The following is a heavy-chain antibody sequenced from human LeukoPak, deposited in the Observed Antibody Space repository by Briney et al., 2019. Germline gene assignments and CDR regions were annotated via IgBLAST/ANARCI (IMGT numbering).Heavy chain of an antibody. CDR1: GFTFGSYS. Sequence: GGSLRLSCAASGFTFGSYSMNWVRQAPGKGLEWVSYISSSSSTIYYADSVKGRFTISRDNSKNTLSLQMNTLRDDDTAVYFCAKEAYSGILSGSEAEGYMDVWGRGTTVTVSS. V-gene: IGHV3-48*02. CDR3: AKEAYSGILSGSEAEGYMDV. J-gene: IGHJ6*03. CDR2: ISSSSSTI. D-gene: IGHD3-9*01.